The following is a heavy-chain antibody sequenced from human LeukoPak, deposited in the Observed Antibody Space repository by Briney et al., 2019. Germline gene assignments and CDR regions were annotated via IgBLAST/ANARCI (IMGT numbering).Heavy chain of an antibody. Sequence: GGSLRLSCAASGFTFRTYWMHWVRHPPGKGLVGVSRIDPDGGSITYADSVRGRFTISRDNAKNTLYLQMNSLRAEDTGVYYCVRGDSGLDYWGQGTLVTVSS. J-gene: IGHJ4*02. V-gene: IGHV3-74*01. CDR1: GFTFRTYW. CDR3: VRGDSGLDY. CDR2: IDPDGGSI.